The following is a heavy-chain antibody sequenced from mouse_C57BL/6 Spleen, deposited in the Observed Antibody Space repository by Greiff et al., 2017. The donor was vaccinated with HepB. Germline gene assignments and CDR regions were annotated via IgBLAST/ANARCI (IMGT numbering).Heavy chain of an antibody. CDR2: IYPGDGDT. J-gene: IGHJ4*01. Sequence: VMLVESGAELVKPGASVKISCKASGYAFSSYWMNWVKQRPGKGLEWIGQIYPGDGDTNYNGKFKGKATLTADKSSSTAYMQLSSLTSEDSAVYFCARGDYYDAMDYWGQGTSVTVSS. CDR1: GYAFSSYW. D-gene: IGHD2-4*01. CDR3: ARGDYYDAMDY. V-gene: IGHV1-80*01.